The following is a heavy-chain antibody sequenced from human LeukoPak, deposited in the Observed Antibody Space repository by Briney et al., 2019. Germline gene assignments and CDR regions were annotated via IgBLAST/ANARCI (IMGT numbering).Heavy chain of an antibody. Sequence: GGSLRLSCAASGFTFSTYGMSWVRQAPGKGLEWVSAISGSGDNTYYADSVKGRFTISRDNSKNTLYLQMNSLRAEDTAVYYCAKAGGFDYWGQGTLVTVSS. CDR3: AKAGGFDY. CDR2: ISGSGDNT. CDR1: GFTFSTYG. V-gene: IGHV3-23*01. D-gene: IGHD3-10*01. J-gene: IGHJ4*02.